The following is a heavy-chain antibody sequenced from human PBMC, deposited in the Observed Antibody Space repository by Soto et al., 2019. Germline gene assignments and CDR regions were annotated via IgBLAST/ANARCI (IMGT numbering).Heavy chain of an antibody. CDR2: IIPIFGTA. CDR1: GGTFSSYS. D-gene: IGHD1-26*01. V-gene: IGHV1-69*01. Sequence: QVQLVQSGAEVKKPGSSVKFSCKASGGTFSSYSINWVRQPPGQGLEWMGAIIPIFGTAHYAQKFQGRVTITADESTSAAYVGLSGLRSEDTAVYYCSRDGGRHSGGIDYWGQGTPVTGSS. CDR3: SRDGGRHSGGIDY. J-gene: IGHJ4*02.